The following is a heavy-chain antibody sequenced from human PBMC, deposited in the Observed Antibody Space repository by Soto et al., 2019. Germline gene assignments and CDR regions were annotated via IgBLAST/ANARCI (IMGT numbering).Heavy chain of an antibody. D-gene: IGHD6-13*01. CDR1: GGSLSSGGYS. Sequence: SETLSLTCAVSGGSLSSGGYSWSWIRQPPGKGLEWIGNIYYSGNTYYNPSLKSRVIISVDTSKNQFSLKLTSVTAADTAVYYCARVDSSRWTWVLDYWGRGTLVTVSS. CDR2: IYYSGNT. J-gene: IGHJ4*02. V-gene: IGHV4-30-4*01. CDR3: ARVDSSRWTWVLDY.